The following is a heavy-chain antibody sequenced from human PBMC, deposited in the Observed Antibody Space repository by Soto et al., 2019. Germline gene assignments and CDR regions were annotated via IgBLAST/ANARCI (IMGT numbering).Heavy chain of an antibody. CDR2: TSNDGSDK. CDR3: ARALTPSHYYYAVDV. J-gene: IGHJ6*02. Sequence: QVQLVESGGGVVQPGTSLRLSCAASGFTFSTFGMHWVRQAPGKGLEWVAVTSNDGSDKYYGDSVKGRFTISRDNSKDTLYLQMNSLRAEDTAVYYCARALTPSHYYYAVDVWGQGTTVTVSS. V-gene: IGHV3-30*03. CDR1: GFTFSTFG.